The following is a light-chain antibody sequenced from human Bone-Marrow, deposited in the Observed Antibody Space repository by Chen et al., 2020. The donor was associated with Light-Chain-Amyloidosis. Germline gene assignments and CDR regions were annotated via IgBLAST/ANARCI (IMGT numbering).Light chain of an antibody. CDR3: SSDTSTSTRV. V-gene: IGLV2-14*01. CDR2: EFT. J-gene: IGLJ1*01. CDR1: SSDVGGDKH. Sequence: QSALTQPASVSGSPGQSITISCPGTSSDVGGDKHLSWYQPHPDKAPKLMIYEFTNRPSWVPDRCSGYKCDNTASLTISGRQTEDEADYCCSSDTSTSTRVFGSGTRVTVL.